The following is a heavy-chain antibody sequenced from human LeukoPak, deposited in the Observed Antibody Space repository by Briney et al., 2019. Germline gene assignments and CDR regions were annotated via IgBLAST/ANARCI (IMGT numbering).Heavy chain of an antibody. Sequence: PGGSLRLSCAASGFTFSSYGMHWVRQAPGKGLEWVAFIRYGGNNEFYVDSVKGRFTISRDNSKNTLYLQMNSLRAEDTAVYYCAKAGTAFTIFARGDAPHFDYWGQGTLVTVSS. CDR2: IRYGGNNE. V-gene: IGHV3-30*02. J-gene: IGHJ4*02. D-gene: IGHD3-3*01. CDR3: AKAGTAFTIFARGDAPHFDY. CDR1: GFTFSSYG.